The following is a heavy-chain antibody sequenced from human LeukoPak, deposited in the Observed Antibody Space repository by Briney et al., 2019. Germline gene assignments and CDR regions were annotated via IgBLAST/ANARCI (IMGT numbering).Heavy chain of an antibody. CDR3: ARDRSITMIVVVTDGMDV. CDR2: INPNSGGT. CDR1: GYTFTGYY. V-gene: IGHV1-2*02. J-gene: IGHJ6*02. D-gene: IGHD3-22*01. Sequence: ASVKVSCKASGYTFTGYYMHWVRQAPGQGLEWMGWINPNSGGTNYAQKFQGRVTMTRDTSISTAYMEPSRLRSDDTAVYYCARDRSITMIVVVTDGMDVWGQGTTVTVSS.